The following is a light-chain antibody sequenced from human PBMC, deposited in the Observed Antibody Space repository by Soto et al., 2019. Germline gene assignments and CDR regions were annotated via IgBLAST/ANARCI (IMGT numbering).Light chain of an antibody. CDR2: DVT. J-gene: IGLJ1*01. CDR1: SSDVGAYNY. Sequence: QSVLTQPAAVSGSSGQSITISCTGSSSDVGAYNYVSWYQQHPGKAPKLMIYDVTNGPSGVSIRFSGSKSGNTASLTFSCLQAEDEADYYCSSYTSSKTLLFGTGPKVTVL. CDR3: SSYTSSKTLL. V-gene: IGLV2-14*03.